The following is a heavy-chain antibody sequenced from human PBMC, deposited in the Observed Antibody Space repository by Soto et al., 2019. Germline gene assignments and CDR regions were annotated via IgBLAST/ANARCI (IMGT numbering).Heavy chain of an antibody. CDR1: GFSFSSYG. CDR3: AYQESDWNDHFEY. V-gene: IGHV3-30*03. Sequence: QVQLVESGGGVVQPGRSLRLSCAASGFSFSSYGMHWVRQAPGKGLEWVAMISYDGTDEYYADSVKGRFTISRDNSKNAVYLQMNSLRAEDTAVYYCAYQESDWNDHFEYWGQGTLVTVSS. D-gene: IGHD1-1*01. CDR2: ISYDGTDE. J-gene: IGHJ4*02.